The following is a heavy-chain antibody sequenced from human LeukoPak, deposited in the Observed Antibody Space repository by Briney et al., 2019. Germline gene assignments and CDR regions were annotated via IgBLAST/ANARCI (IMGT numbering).Heavy chain of an antibody. CDR3: ARDYSSSGSFFGYYYGMDV. Sequence: GGSLRLSCAASGFTFSTYEMSWVRQAPGKGLEWVASFTSGYTIYFADSVRGRFSISRDNAKNSLYLQMNSLRDEDTAVYYCARDYSSSGSFFGYYYGMDVWGQGTTVTVSS. D-gene: IGHD1-26*01. J-gene: IGHJ6*02. CDR2: FTSGYTI. V-gene: IGHV3-48*03. CDR1: GFTFSTYE.